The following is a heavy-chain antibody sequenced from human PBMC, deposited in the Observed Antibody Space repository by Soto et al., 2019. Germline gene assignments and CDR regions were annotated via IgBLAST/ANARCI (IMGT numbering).Heavy chain of an antibody. J-gene: IGHJ4*02. CDR1: GFTFTNYW. V-gene: IGHV3-74*01. Sequence: EVQLVQSGGGSVQPGGSLRLSCAASGFTFTNYWMHWVRQVPGKGLVWVSRIDGVGTGTSYSDSVRGRFTISRDNAENTLYLQMNSLRAEDTAVYYCATVFESWCQGILVTVSS. CDR3: ATVFES. CDR2: IDGVGTGT.